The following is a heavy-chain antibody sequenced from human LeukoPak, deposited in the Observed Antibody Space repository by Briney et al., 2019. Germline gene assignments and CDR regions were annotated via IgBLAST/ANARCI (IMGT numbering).Heavy chain of an antibody. Sequence: SGPTLVNPTQTLTLTCTFSGFSLRTSGVGVGWIRQPPGKALEWLALIYWDGDERYSPSLKSRLAITKGSTKNQVVLTMTNMDPVDTATYFCAHSVYSSGWYFSYFDYWGQGTLVTVSS. D-gene: IGHD6-19*01. CDR3: AHSVYSSGWYFSYFDY. J-gene: IGHJ4*02. CDR1: GFSLRTSGVG. CDR2: IYWDGDE. V-gene: IGHV2-5*02.